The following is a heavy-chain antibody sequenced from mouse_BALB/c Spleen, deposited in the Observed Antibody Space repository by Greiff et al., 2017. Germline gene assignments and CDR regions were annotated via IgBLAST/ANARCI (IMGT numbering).Heavy chain of an antibody. J-gene: IGHJ2*01. V-gene: IGHV1-69*02. CDR2: IYPSDSYT. D-gene: IGHD3-2*01. CDR3: TRSRQPGDFDY. Sequence: QVQLQQPGAELVRPGASVKLSCKASGYTFTSYWINWVKQRPGQGLEWIGNIYPSDSYTNYNQKFKDKATLTVDKSSSTAYMQLSSPTSEDSAVYYCTRSRQPGDFDYWGQGTTLTVSS. CDR1: GYTFTSYW.